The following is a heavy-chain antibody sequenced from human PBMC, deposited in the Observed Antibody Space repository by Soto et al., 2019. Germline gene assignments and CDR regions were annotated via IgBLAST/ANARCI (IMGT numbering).Heavy chain of an antibody. CDR3: ARIECSGLPPYRWQGHSDY. CDR2: ISGDGNDT. Sequence: EVQLVDSGGGLVEPGGSLRLSCAASGFSFFTYTMDWVRQAPGKGLEWVSSISGDGNDTYYARSVRGRFTISRDNAKKSLYLNINILSAEDTSVYYCARIECSGLPPYRWQGHSDYWGQGTLVTVSS. J-gene: IGHJ4*02. D-gene: IGHD2-15*01. CDR1: GFSFFTYT. V-gene: IGHV3-21*01.